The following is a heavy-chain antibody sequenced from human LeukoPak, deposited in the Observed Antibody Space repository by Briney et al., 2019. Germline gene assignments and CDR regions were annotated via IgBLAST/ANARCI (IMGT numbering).Heavy chain of an antibody. Sequence: ASVKVSCKASGYTFISYAMNWVRQAPGQGLEWMGWINTNTGNPTYAQGFTGRFVFSLDISVSTAYLQISSLKAEDTAVYYCARRYCTSTSCSGGYYYGMDVWGQGTTVTVSS. CDR1: GYTFISYA. D-gene: IGHD2-2*01. CDR2: INTNTGNP. J-gene: IGHJ6*02. CDR3: ARRYCTSTSCSGGYYYGMDV. V-gene: IGHV7-4-1*02.